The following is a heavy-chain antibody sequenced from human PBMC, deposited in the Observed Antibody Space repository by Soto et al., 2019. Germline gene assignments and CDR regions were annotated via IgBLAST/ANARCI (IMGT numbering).Heavy chain of an antibody. CDR3: TRAPHSGSHPSPIDY. D-gene: IGHD1-26*01. Sequence: PGGSLRLSCTASGFTFGDYAMSWFRQAPGKGLEWVGFIRSKAYGGTTEYAASVKGRFTISRDDSKSIAYLQMNSLKTEDTAVYYCTRAPHSGSHPSPIDYWGQGTLVTVSS. V-gene: IGHV3-49*03. CDR1: GFTFGDYA. CDR2: IRSKAYGGTT. J-gene: IGHJ4*02.